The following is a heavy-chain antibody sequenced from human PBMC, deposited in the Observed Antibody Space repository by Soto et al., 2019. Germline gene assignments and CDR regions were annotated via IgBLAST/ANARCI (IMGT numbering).Heavy chain of an antibody. D-gene: IGHD3-9*01. Sequence: GGSLRLSCAASGFTFSSYAMSWVRQAPGKGLEWVSAISGSGGSTYYADSVKGRFTISRDNSKNTLYLQMNSLRAEDTAVYYCARTYDILTGYYPWSYGMDVWGQGTTVTVSS. J-gene: IGHJ6*02. CDR3: ARTYDILTGYYPWSYGMDV. CDR1: GFTFSSYA. V-gene: IGHV3-23*01. CDR2: ISGSGGST.